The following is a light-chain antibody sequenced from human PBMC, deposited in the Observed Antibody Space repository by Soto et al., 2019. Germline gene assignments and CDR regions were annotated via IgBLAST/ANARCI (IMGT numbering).Light chain of an antibody. V-gene: IGLV2-23*01. CDR2: EGS. J-gene: IGLJ1*01. CDR3: CSYAGSSIRYV. CDR1: SSDVGGYNY. Sequence: QSVLTQPASVSGSPGQSITISCTGTSSDVGGYNYVSWYQQHPGKAPKLMIYEGSKRPSGVSNRFSGSKSGNTASLTISGLQAEDEADYYCCSYAGSSIRYVFGTGTKVTVL.